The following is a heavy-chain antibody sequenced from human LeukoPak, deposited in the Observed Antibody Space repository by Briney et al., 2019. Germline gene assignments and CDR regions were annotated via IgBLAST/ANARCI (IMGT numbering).Heavy chain of an antibody. J-gene: IGHJ3*02. Sequence: PGGSLRLSCAASGFTFSSYSMNWVRQAPGKGLQWVSSISSSGAKTYYADSVKGRVTISRDNAKNSYYLEMNSLVAEDTAVYYCARVFMYCSGGSCYGDAFDIWGQGTMVTVSS. CDR1: GFTFSSYS. CDR3: ARVFMYCSGGSCYGDAFDI. V-gene: IGHV3-21*01. D-gene: IGHD2-15*01. CDR2: ISSSGAKT.